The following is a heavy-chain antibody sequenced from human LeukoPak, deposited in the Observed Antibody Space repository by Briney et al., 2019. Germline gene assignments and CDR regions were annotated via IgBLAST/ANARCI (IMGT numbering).Heavy chain of an antibody. CDR2: ISSSGSTI. J-gene: IGHJ4*02. CDR3: ARDSTGYSSGWSFDY. Sequence: GGSLRLSCAASGFTFSSYEMNWVRQAPGKGLEWVSYISSSGSTIYYADSVKGRFTISRDNAKNSLYLQMNSLRAEDTAVYYCARDSTGYSSGWSFDYWGQGTLVTVSS. V-gene: IGHV3-48*03. CDR1: GFTFSSYE. D-gene: IGHD6-19*01.